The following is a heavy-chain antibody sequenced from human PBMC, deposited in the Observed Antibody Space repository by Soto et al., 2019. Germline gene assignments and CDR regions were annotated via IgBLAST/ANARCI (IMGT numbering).Heavy chain of an antibody. V-gene: IGHV4-59*01. Sequence: QVQVQESGPGLVKPSETLSLTCTVSGGSISNYYWTWIRQPPGKGLEWIASIHYSGTTSYHPSLKNRVTISVDPSKNQFSLKLTLVTAADTAMYFCAKIRVGEHYYYTLDVWGQGTAVTVSS. CDR3: AKIRVGEHYYYTLDV. CDR2: IHYSGTT. J-gene: IGHJ6*02. CDR1: GGSISNYY. D-gene: IGHD3-10*01.